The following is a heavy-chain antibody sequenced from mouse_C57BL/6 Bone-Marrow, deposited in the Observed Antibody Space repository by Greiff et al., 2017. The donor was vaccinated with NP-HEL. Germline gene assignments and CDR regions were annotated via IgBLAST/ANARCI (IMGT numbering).Heavy chain of an antibody. V-gene: IGHV1-47*01. CDR2: FHPYNDDT. J-gene: IGHJ3*01. D-gene: IGHD2-4*01. Sequence: VQLVESGAELVKPGASVKMSCKASGYTFTTYPIEWMKQNHGKSLECIGNFHPYNDDTKYNEKFKGKATLTVEKSSSTVYLELSRLTSDDSAVYYCARKGGLRREAWFAYWGQGTLVTVSA. CDR3: ARKGGLRREAWFAY. CDR1: GYTFTTYP.